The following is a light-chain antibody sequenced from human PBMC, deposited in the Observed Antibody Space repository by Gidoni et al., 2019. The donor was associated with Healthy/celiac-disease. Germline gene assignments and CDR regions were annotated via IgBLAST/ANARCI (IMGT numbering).Light chain of an antibody. J-gene: IGKJ4*01. CDR1: QDISNY. CDR2: DAS. Sequence: DIQMTQSPSSLSASVGDRVTITCQASQDISNYFNWYQQKPGKAPKLLIYDASTLETGVPSRFSGSGSGTDFTFTISSLQPADIATHYCQQYDTLLTFGGGTKVEIK. V-gene: IGKV1-33*01. CDR3: QQYDTLLT.